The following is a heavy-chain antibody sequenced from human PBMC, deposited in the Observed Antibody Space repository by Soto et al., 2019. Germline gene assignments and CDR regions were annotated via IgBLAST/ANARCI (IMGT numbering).Heavy chain of an antibody. V-gene: IGHV4-31*03. CDR3: ARNVDTALLGKWFDP. Sequence: SENLSLTCTVSGGSINSFDNYWAWIRQHPGKGLEWIGYIYYSGNTYYNPSLKSRVLISVDTSKNQSSLKLSSVTAADTALYFCARNVDTALLGKWFDPWGQGRLVT. J-gene: IGHJ5*02. CDR2: IYYSGNT. CDR1: GGSINSFDNY. D-gene: IGHD5-18*01.